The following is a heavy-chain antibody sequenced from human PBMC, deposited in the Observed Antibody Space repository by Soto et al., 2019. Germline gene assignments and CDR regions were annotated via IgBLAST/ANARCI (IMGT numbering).Heavy chain of an antibody. V-gene: IGHV3-23*01. J-gene: IGHJ4*02. Sequence: PGGSLRLSCPATGFTFSTCAMNWVRQAPGKGLEWVSTISGSGSTTYYADSVKGRFTISRDNFKNTLYLQMNSLRVEDTAVYYCARVYPARYYDILTGHPLFDYWGQGTLVTVSS. CDR1: GFTFSTCA. CDR3: ARVYPARYYDILTGHPLFDY. CDR2: ISGSGSTT. D-gene: IGHD3-9*01.